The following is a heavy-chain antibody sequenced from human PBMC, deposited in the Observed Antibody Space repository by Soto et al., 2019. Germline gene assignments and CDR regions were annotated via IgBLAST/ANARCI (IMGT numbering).Heavy chain of an antibody. CDR1: GSTFCSDD. Sequence: GGSLRLSCVVSGSTFCSDDMSLVRQAPGRGLEWVSGISDSGGSTYYADSVKGRFTISRDNAKNTLYLQMKSLRVEDTALYYCAKDGGWSLAVAGLFDYWGPGTQVTVSS. V-gene: IGHV3-23*01. D-gene: IGHD6-19*01. J-gene: IGHJ4*02. CDR2: ISDSGGST. CDR3: AKDGGWSLAVAGLFDY.